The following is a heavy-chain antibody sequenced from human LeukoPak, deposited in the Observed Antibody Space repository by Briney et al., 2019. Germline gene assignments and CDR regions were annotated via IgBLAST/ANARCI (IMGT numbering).Heavy chain of an antibody. D-gene: IGHD3-22*01. CDR1: GYTFTSYG. J-gene: IGHJ5*02. Sequence: ASVKVSCKASGYTFTSYGISWVRQAPGQGLEWMGWISAYNGNTNYAQKLQGGVTMTTGTSTSTAYMELRSLRSDDTAVYYCARDTNYYDSSGLPSFDPWGQGTLVTVSS. CDR2: ISAYNGNT. CDR3: ARDTNYYDSSGLPSFDP. V-gene: IGHV1-18*01.